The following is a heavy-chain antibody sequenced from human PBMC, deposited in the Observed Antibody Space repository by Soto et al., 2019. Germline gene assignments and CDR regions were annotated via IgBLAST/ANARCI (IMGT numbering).Heavy chain of an antibody. CDR2: ISSSSSTI. CDR1: GFTVSSNY. J-gene: IGHJ4*02. V-gene: IGHV3-48*01. Sequence: GGSLRLSCAASGFTVSSNYMSWVRQAPGKGLEWVSYISSSSSTIFYTDSVKGRFTISRDNAKNSLYLQMSSLRAEDTAVYYCARTLYSYGTDYWGQGTLVTVSS. CDR3: ARTLYSYGTDY. D-gene: IGHD5-18*01.